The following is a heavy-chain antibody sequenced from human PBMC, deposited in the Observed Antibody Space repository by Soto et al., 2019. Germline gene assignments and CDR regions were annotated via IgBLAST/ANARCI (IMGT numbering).Heavy chain of an antibody. Sequence: SETLSLTCTVSGGSISSYYWSWIRQPPGKGLEWIGYIYYSGSTNYNPSLKSRVTISVDTSKNQFSLKLSSVTAADTAVYYCARYSSSSGRQAGDYYYYGMDVWGQGTAVTVSS. D-gene: IGHD6-6*01. CDR3: ARYSSSSGRQAGDYYYYGMDV. J-gene: IGHJ6*02. CDR2: IYYSGST. V-gene: IGHV4-59*01. CDR1: GGSISSYY.